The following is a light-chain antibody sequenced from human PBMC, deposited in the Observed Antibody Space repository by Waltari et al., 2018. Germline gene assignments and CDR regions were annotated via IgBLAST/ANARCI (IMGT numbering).Light chain of an antibody. CDR2: EAS. CDR3: SSYTIPTTWV. J-gene: IGLJ3*02. V-gene: IGLV2-14*01. CDR1: SSDVGANNY. Sequence: QSALTRPASVSGSLGQSITMSCTGSSSDVGANNYVSWYQQHPGKAPKVIIYEASNRPAGVSNRFSGSKSGNTASLTISGLQAEDEADYYCSSYTIPTTWVFGGGTKLTVL.